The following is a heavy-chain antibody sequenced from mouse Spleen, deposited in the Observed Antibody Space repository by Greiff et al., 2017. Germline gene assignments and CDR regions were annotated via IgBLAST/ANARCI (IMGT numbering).Heavy chain of an antibody. CDR1: GYTFTEYT. V-gene: IGHV1-62-2*01. D-gene: IGHD3-2*01. CDR2: FYPGSGSI. Sequence: QVQLKQSGAELVKPGASVKLSCKASGYTFTEYTIHWVKQRSGQGLEWIGWFYPGSGSIKYNEKFKDKATLTADKSSSTVYMELSRLTSEDSAVYFCARHEESRDSSGYYAMDYWGQGTSVTVSS. J-gene: IGHJ4*01. CDR3: ARHEESRDSSGYYAMDY.